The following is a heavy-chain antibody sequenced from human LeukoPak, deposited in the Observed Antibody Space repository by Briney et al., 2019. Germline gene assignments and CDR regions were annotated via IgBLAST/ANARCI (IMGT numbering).Heavy chain of an antibody. CDR3: ARSIAAAGTFGYFQH. D-gene: IGHD6-13*01. CDR1: GGSFSDYY. V-gene: IGHV4-34*01. CDR2: INHSEST. J-gene: IGHJ1*01. Sequence: SETLSLTCAVYGGSFSDYYWSWIRQPPGKGLEWIGEINHSESTNYNPSLKSRVTISVDTSKNQFSLKLSSVTAADTAVYYCARSIAAAGTFGYFQHWGQGTLVTVSS.